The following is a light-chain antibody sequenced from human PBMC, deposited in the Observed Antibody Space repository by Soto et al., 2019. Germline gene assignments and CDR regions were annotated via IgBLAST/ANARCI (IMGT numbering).Light chain of an antibody. CDR1: SSDVGGFNY. V-gene: IGLV2-14*03. CDR3: SSYTTTTTRDVV. Sequence: QSALTQPASVSGSPGQSITISCTGTSSDVGGFNYVSWYQQHPGRAPKLMLYDVTNRPSGVSTRFSGSKSGNTASLTISGLQAEHEADYYCSSYTTTTTRDVVFGGGTKLTVL. J-gene: IGLJ2*01. CDR2: DVT.